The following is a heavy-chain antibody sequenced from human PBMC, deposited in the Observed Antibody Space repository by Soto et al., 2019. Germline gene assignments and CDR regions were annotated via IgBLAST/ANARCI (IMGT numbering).Heavy chain of an antibody. V-gene: IGHV3-74*01. J-gene: IGHJ4*02. CDR2: INSDGSST. CDR3: ARGRPSYYDFWSGYYQL. Sequence: GGSLRLSCAAPGFTFSSYWMHWVRQAPGKGLVWVSRINSDGSSTSYADSVKGRFTISRDNAKNTLYLQMNSLRAEDTAVYYCARGRPSYYDFWSGYYQLWGQGTLVTVSS. D-gene: IGHD3-3*01. CDR1: GFTFSSYW.